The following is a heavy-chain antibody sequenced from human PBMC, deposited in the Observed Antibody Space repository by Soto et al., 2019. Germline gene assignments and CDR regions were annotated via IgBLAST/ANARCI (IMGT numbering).Heavy chain of an antibody. CDR3: VQNYGDCVY. V-gene: IGHV3-74*01. CDR2: IYVDGSGT. Sequence: EVQLVESGGGLVQPGGSLRLSCASSGLTFSRSWMHWVRQVPGKGLVWVSRIYVDGSGTTYADSVKGRFTISRDNAKKTLYLQMNSLRAEDTAVYYCVQNYGDCVYWGQGTLVSVSS. D-gene: IGHD4-17*01. CDR1: GLTFSRSW. J-gene: IGHJ4*02.